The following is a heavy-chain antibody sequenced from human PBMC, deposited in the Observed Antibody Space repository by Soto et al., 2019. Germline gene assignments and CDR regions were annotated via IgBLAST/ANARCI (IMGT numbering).Heavy chain of an antibody. Sequence: QVQLQESGPGLVKPSETLSLTCTVSGGSISSYYWSWIRQPPGKGLEWIGYSYYSGSTNYNPSLKSRVTRSVDTAKNQFSLKLSSVTAADTAVYYCARRWGMGFDYWGQGTLVTVSS. J-gene: IGHJ4*02. V-gene: IGHV4-59*01. CDR1: GGSISSYY. D-gene: IGHD3-16*01. CDR3: ARRWGMGFDY. CDR2: SYYSGST.